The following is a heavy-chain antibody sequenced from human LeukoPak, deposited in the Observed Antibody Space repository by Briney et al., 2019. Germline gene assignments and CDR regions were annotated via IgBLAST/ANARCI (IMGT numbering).Heavy chain of an antibody. J-gene: IGHJ4*02. D-gene: IGHD2-2*01. CDR1: GGSISSYY. CDR3: AREWAYCSSTSCYGPDYFDY. V-gene: IGHV4-4*07. CDR2: IYTSGST. Sequence: SETLSLTCTVSGGSISSYYWSWIRQPAGKGLEWIGRIYTSGSTNYNPSLKSRVTMSVDTSKNQFSLKLSSVTAADTAVYYCAREWAYCSSTSCYGPDYFDYWGQGTLVTVSS.